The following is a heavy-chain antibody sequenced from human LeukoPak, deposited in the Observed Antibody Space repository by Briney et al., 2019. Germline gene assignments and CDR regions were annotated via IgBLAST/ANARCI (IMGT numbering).Heavy chain of an antibody. J-gene: IGHJ4*02. Sequence: AASVKVSCKASGGTFSSYAISWVRQAPGQGLEWMGWMNPNSGNTGYAQKFQGRVTMTRNTSISTAYMELSSLRSEDTAVYYCATGLVRVSKTLKQDYWGQGTLVTVSS. D-gene: IGHD3-10*01. V-gene: IGHV1-8*02. CDR3: ATGLVRVSKTLKQDY. CDR1: GGTFSSYA. CDR2: MNPNSGNT.